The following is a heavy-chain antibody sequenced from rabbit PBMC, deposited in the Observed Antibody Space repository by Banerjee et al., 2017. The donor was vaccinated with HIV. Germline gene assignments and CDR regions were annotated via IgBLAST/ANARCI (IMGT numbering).Heavy chain of an antibody. CDR3: ARLALYGGSSDL. V-gene: IGHV1S29*01. J-gene: IGHJ4*01. D-gene: IGHD8-1*01. CDR1: GFSLSTYG. Sequence: QEQLKESGGGLVQPGGSLKLSCTVSGFSLSTYGVNWVRQAPGEGLEYIGTVSSSGSAYYASWVNGRFSISSDNAQNTVFLQMTSLTVADTATYFCARLALYGGSSDLWGPGTLVTVS. CDR2: VSSSGSA.